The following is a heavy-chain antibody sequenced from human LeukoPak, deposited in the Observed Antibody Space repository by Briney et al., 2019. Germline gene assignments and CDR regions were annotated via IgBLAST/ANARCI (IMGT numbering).Heavy chain of an antibody. D-gene: IGHD2-15*01. V-gene: IGHV3-11*01. CDR2: ISSSGSTI. J-gene: IGHJ6*03. CDR1: GFTFSDYY. Sequence: PGGSLRLSCAASGFTFSDYYMSWIRQAPGKGLEWVSYISSSGSTIYYADSVKGRFTISRDNAKNSLYLQMNSLRAEDTAVYYCARDRRIDLMGYYYYMDVWGKGTTVTISS. CDR3: ARDRRIDLMGYYYYMDV.